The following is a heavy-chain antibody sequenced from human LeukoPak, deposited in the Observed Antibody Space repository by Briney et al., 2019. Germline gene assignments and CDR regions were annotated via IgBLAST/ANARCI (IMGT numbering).Heavy chain of an antibody. CDR3: ARIKYGDFFFDS. CDR2: INWTGGST. D-gene: IGHD2-21*02. J-gene: IGHJ4*02. V-gene: IGHV3-20*04. Sequence: AGGSLRLSCAASGFTFDDYGMSWVRQAPGKGLEWVSIINWTGGSTGYADSVKGRFGISRDNAKNSVFLQMNSLRAEDTAFYYCARIKYGDFFFDSWGQEVLVTVSS. CDR1: GFTFDDYG.